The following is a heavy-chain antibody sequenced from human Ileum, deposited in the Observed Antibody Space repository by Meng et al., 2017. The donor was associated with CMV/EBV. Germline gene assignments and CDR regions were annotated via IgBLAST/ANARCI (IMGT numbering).Heavy chain of an antibody. CDR2: IYYSGST. J-gene: IGHJ4*02. V-gene: IGHV4-59*01. CDR1: GGSISSYY. Sequence: SETLSLTCTVSGGSISSYYWSWIRQPPGKGLEWIGYIYYSGSTNYNPSLKSRVTISVDTSKNQFSLKLSSVTAADTAAYYCAREGDYFDYWGQGTLVTVSS. CDR3: AREGDYFDY.